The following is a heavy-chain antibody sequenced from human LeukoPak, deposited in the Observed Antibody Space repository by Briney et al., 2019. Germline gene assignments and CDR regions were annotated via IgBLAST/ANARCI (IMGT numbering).Heavy chain of an antibody. V-gene: IGHV3-30-3*01. CDR1: GFTFSTFA. J-gene: IGHJ4*02. CDR2: ISYDGNNM. Sequence: GGSLRLSCAASGFTFSTFALHWVRQAPGKGLEWVAVISYDGNNMFYTDSVKGRFTISRDNSKNMLYLQMNSPRPEDTALYYCARDQSKYYDSRGFDCWGQGTLVTVSS. CDR3: ARDQSKYYDSRGFDC. D-gene: IGHD3-22*01.